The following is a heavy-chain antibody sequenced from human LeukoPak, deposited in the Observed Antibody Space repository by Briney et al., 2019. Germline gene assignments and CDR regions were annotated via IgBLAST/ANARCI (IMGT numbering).Heavy chain of an antibody. CDR3: ATDRAYYYDSSGFKLVWFDP. CDR2: FDPEDGET. Sequence: ASAKVSCKVSGYTLTELSMHWVRQAPGKGLEWMGGFDPEDGETIYAQKFQGRVTMTEDTSTDTAYMELSSLRSEDTAVYYCATDRAYYYDSSGFKLVWFDPWGQGTLVTVSS. CDR1: GYTLTELS. D-gene: IGHD3-22*01. J-gene: IGHJ5*02. V-gene: IGHV1-24*01.